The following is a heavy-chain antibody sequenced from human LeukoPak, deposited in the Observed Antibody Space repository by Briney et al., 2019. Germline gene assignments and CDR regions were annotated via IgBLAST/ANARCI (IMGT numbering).Heavy chain of an antibody. V-gene: IGHV3-21*01. CDR1: GFSFSTYS. CDR3: AEGREWDV. Sequence: GGSLRLSCAASGFSFSTYSMNWVRQAPGKGLEWVSSISRNSRYIYYADSMRGRFTISRDNAKNSLYLQMSSLRAEDTAVYYCAEGREWDVWGKGTTVTISS. J-gene: IGHJ6*04. CDR2: ISRNSRYI.